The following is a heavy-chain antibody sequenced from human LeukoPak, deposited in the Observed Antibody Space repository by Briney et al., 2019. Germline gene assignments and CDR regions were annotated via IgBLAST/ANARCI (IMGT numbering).Heavy chain of an antibody. V-gene: IGHV3-23*01. J-gene: IGHJ4*02. CDR2: LRGDGET. CDR3: AQASWISDADAVL. Sequence: GGSLRLSCAASGFVFSSYAMSWVRQTPARGLEWVSSLRGDGETFYADSVKGRFTLSRDDSRNTVYLQLNSLRVEDTAIYYCAQASWISDADAVLWGQGILVTVSS. CDR1: GFVFSSYA. D-gene: IGHD2-2*03.